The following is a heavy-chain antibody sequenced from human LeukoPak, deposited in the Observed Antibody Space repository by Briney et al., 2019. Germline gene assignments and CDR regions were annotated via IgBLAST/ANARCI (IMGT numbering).Heavy chain of an antibody. J-gene: IGHJ4*02. D-gene: IGHD3-22*01. CDR3: ARGEQYYYDSSGYPDY. Sequence: SETLSLTCSVSGDSFTTYYWSWIRQPPGKGLEWIGYIFYSGSTNYNPSLKSRVTISVDTSKNQFSLRLSSETAADTAVYYCARGEQYYYDSSGYPDYWGQGTLVTVSS. V-gene: IGHV4-59*01. CDR2: IFYSGST. CDR1: GDSFTTYY.